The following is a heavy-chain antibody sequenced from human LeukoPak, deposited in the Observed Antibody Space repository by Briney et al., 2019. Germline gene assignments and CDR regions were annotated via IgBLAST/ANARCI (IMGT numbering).Heavy chain of an antibody. J-gene: IGHJ6*03. Sequence: PSETLSLTCSVPRGPIISYYWSSIRQPAGKGLEMNERNYTSGSTNYHRCLESRVTMSVDTSKNQFSLKLSSVTAADSAVYYCARSPLGSLSYFYYYYYMDVWGKGTTVTVSS. CDR2: NYTSGST. CDR1: RGPIISYY. CDR3: ARSPLGSLSYFYYYYYMDV. V-gene: IGHV4-4*07. D-gene: IGHD1-26*01.